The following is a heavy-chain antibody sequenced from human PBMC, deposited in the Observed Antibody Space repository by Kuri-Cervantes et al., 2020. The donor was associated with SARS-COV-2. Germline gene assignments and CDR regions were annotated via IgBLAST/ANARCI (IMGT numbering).Heavy chain of an antibody. Sequence: GESLKISCAASGFTFSSYAMSWVRQAPGKGLEWVSAISGSGGSIYYADSVKGRFTISRDNAKNSLYLQMYSLRAEDTAVYYCARDIGRDGYTDAFGIWGQGTMVTVSS. J-gene: IGHJ3*02. CDR3: ARDIGRDGYTDAFGI. D-gene: IGHD5-24*01. CDR2: ISGSGGSI. CDR1: GFTFSSYA. V-gene: IGHV3-23*01.